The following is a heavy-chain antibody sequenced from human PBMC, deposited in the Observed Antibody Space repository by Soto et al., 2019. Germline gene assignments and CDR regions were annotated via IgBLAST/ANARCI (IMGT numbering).Heavy chain of an antibody. Sequence: SVKVSCKASGGTFSTYTLIWVRQAPGQGLEWIGGIIPMFGTANFAQKFQGRVTLSADESTNTAYMELSSLRSGDTAVYYCARRLGNYGLHVGGHANTVNVSS. D-gene: IGHD3-16*01. CDR3: ARRLGNYGLHV. CDR1: GGTFSTYT. V-gene: IGHV1-69*13. CDR2: IIPMFGTA. J-gene: IGHJ6*02.